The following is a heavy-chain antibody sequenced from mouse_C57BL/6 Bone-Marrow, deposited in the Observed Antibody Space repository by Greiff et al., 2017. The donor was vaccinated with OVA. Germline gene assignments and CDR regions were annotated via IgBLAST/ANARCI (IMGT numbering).Heavy chain of an antibody. CDR2: IDPSDSYT. J-gene: IGHJ2*01. V-gene: IGHV1-50*01. D-gene: IGHD2-3*01. CDR1: GYTFTSYW. Sequence: QAQLQQPGAELVKPGASVKLSCKASGYTFTSYWMQWVKQRPGQGLEWIGEIDPSDSYTNYNQKFKGKATLTVDTSSSTAYMQLSSLTSEDSAVYYCARCGGYYDFDYWGQGTTLTVSS. CDR3: ARCGGYYDFDY.